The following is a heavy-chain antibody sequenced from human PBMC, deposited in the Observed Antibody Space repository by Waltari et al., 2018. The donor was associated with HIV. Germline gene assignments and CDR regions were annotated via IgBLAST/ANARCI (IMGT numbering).Heavy chain of an antibody. CDR2: IYTSRST. J-gene: IGHJ4*02. CDR1: GGSIRRGSYS. V-gene: IGHV4-61*02. D-gene: IGHD4-17*01. CDR3: ARATGDSPFDY. Sequence: QVQLQESGPGLVKPSQTLSLTCTVSGGSIRRGSYSWSWIRQPAGKGLEWIGRIYTSRSTNYNPSLKSRVTISVDTSKNQLSLKLSSVTAADTAVYYCARATGDSPFDYWGQGTLVTVSS.